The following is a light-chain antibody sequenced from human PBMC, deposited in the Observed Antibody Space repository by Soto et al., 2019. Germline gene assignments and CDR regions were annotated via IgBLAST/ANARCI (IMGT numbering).Light chain of an antibody. J-gene: IGLJ3*02. CDR3: LLYFGGPWV. CDR2: TTT. CDR1: TGADTRAHY. Sequence: QAVVTQEPSVTVSPGGTVTLTCGSSTGADTRAHYPNWFQQRPGQPPRALIATTTNRHSWTPARFSGSLLGDKAALTLSGVQPEDEADYYCLLYFGGPWVFGGGTKLTVL. V-gene: IGLV7-43*01.